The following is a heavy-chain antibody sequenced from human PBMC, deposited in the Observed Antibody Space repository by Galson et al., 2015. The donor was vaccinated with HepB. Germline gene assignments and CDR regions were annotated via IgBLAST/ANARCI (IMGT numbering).Heavy chain of an antibody. J-gene: IGHJ4*02. D-gene: IGHD6-19*01. Sequence: SVKVSCKASGYTFTSYAMNWVRQAPGQGLEWMGWINTNTGNPTYAQGFTGRFVFSLDTSVSTAYLQISSLKAEDTAVYYCARDVVGSGWYYFDYWGQGTLVTVSS. CDR2: INTNTGNP. CDR1: GYTFTSYA. V-gene: IGHV7-4-1*02. CDR3: ARDVVGSGWYYFDY.